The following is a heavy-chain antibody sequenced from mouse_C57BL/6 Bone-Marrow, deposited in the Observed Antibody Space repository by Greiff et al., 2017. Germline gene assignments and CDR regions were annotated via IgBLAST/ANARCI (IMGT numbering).Heavy chain of an antibody. CDR2: INPGSGGT. D-gene: IGHD2-3*01. CDR1: GYAFTNYL. Sequence: LQESGAELVRPGTSVKVSCKASGYAFTNYLIEWVKQRPGQGLEWIGVINPGSGGTNYNEKFKGKATLTADKSSSTAYMQLSSLTSEDSAVYFCARSRLLRLDYWGQGTTLTVSS. J-gene: IGHJ2*01. CDR3: ARSRLLRLDY. V-gene: IGHV1-54*01.